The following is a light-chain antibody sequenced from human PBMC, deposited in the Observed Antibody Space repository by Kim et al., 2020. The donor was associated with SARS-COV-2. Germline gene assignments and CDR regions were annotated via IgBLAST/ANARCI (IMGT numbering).Light chain of an antibody. CDR1: KLADTT. Sequence: SVPPGQTATIGCSGDKLADTTACWYHKKPGQSPVAVIYQDPTRSPGIPERSSGSNPGHTAPLTTRGTHALDEADYYGQAWDSRTVVFGGGTKLTVL. CDR2: QDP. J-gene: IGLJ2*01. CDR3: QAWDSRTVV. V-gene: IGLV3-1*01.